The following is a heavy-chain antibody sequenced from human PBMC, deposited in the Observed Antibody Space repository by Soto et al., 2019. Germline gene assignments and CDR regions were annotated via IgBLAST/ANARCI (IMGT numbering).Heavy chain of an antibody. CDR2: IGLSNSDT. CDR3: XXXXAYCXNDCTRSY. V-gene: IGHV3-23*01. Sequence: SLRXSCADSGFSFKTYGMTWVRQAPGKEQEGVAHIGLSNSDTYYADSVKGRFTISRDNSKNMVYLQMNSLRDADTDVYYXXXXXAYCXNDCTRSYWGRGTLVTVSS. J-gene: IGHJ4*02. D-gene: IGHD2-21*01. CDR1: GFSFKTYG.